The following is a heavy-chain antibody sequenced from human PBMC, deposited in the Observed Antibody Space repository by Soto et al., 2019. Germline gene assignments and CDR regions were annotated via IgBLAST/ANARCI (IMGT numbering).Heavy chain of an antibody. CDR3: ASGWSGITIFGVVTIMGGWFDP. CDR1: GGSISSGGYY. CDR2: IYYSGST. D-gene: IGHD3-3*01. J-gene: IGHJ5*02. Sequence: SETLSLTCTVSGGSISSGGYYWSWIRQHPGKGLEWIGYIYYSGSTYYNPSLKSRVTISVDKSKNQFSLKLSSVTAADTAVYYCASGWSGITIFGVVTIMGGWFDPWGQGTLVTVSS. V-gene: IGHV4-31*03.